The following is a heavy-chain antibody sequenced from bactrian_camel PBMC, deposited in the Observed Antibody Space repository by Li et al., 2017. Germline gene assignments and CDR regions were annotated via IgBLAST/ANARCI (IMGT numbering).Heavy chain of an antibody. CDR1: GFGFSTYA. V-gene: IGHV3S31*01. D-gene: IGHD6*01. CDR2: SGSGGGST. CDR3: STSWQDDGSS. Sequence: VQLVESGGGLVQPGGTLRLSCAASGFGFSTYAMSWVRQAPGKGLEWVSASGSGGGSTYYADSVKGRFTISRDNAKNTLYLRLTVLKIEDTAMYYCSTSWQDDGSSWGQGTQVTVS. J-gene: IGHJ6*01.